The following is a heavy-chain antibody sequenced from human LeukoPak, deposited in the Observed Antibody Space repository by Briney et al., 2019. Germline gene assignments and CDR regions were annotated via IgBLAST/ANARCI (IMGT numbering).Heavy chain of an antibody. CDR3: ARVVTAINNLDY. CDR1: GYTFTSYG. CDR2: ISAYNGNT. J-gene: IGHJ4*02. V-gene: IGHV1-18*01. D-gene: IGHD2-21*02. Sequence: ASVKVSCKASGYTFTSYGISWVRQAPGRGLEWMGWISAYNGNTNYAQKLQGRVTMTTDTSTSTAYMELRSLRSDDTAVYYCARVVTAINNLDYWGQGTLVTVSS.